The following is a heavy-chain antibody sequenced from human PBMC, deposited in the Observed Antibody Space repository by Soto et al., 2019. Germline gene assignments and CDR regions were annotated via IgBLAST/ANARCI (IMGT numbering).Heavy chain of an antibody. Sequence: SGPTLVNPTETFTVTCTFSGFSLTSPGMCVSWIRQSPGKALEWLALIERDDDDKYYSTSLKTRLTISKDTRKNQVVLTMANMDPADTATYYCARSIRGPRRFNGMDVWGQGTTVTVSS. CDR2: IERDDDDK. J-gene: IGHJ6*02. CDR1: GFSLTSPGMC. CDR3: ARSIRGPRRFNGMDV. D-gene: IGHD1-20*01. V-gene: IGHV2-70*13.